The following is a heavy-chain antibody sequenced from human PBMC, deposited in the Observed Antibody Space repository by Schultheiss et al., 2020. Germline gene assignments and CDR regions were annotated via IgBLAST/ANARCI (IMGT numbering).Heavy chain of an antibody. CDR2: INHSGST. Sequence: SATLSLTCAVYGGSFSGYYWSWIRQPPGKGLEWIGEINHSGSTNYNPSLKSRVTISVDTSKNQFSLKLSSVTAADTAVYYCARGLRYYSSSSPYYYGMDVWGKGTTVTGSS. CDR1: GGSFSGYY. V-gene: IGHV4-34*01. J-gene: IGHJ6*04. CDR3: ARGLRYYSSSSPYYYGMDV. D-gene: IGHD6-6*01.